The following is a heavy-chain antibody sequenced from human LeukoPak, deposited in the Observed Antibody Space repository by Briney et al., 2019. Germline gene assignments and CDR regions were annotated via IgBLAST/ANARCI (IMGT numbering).Heavy chain of an antibody. V-gene: IGHV1-18*01. CDR2: ISAYNGNT. CDR3: ARDVGRSYDLDY. J-gene: IGHJ4*02. CDR1: DYTFTSYG. D-gene: IGHD3-16*01. Sequence: GASVKVSCKASDYTFTSYGISWVRQAPGQGLEWMGWISAYNGNTDYAQSLQGRVTMTIDTSTSTVYMELRSLRSDDTAVYYCARDVGRSYDLDYWGQGTLVTVSS.